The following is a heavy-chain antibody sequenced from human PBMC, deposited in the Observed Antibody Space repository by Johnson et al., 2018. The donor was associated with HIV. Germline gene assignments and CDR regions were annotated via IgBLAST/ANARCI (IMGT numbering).Heavy chain of an antibody. CDR2: ISYDGSNK. J-gene: IGHJ3*02. CDR1: GFTFSSYA. D-gene: IGHD3-22*01. CDR3: TTGVDYYDSRVAAFDI. V-gene: IGHV3-30*04. Sequence: QVQLVESGGGVVQPGRSLRLSCAASGFTFSSYAMHWVRQAPGKGLEWVAVISYDGSNKYYADSVKGRFTISRDNSKNKLYLQMNSLKTEDTAVYYCTTGVDYYDSRVAAFDIWGQGTMVTVSS.